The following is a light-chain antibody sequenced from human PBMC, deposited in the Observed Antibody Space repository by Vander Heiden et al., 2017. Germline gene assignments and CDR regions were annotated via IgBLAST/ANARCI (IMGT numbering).Light chain of an antibody. CDR1: SGSIGSNY. V-gene: IGLV6-57*01. J-gene: IGLJ2*01. CDR2: EDN. Sequence: NFLLPQPHSVSESPGKTVTISCTRSSGSIGSNYVQWYQHRQGSSPTTVIFEDNQRPSGVPDRFSGSIDRSSNSASLSISGLTPEDEADYFCQSYDRGNHVVFGGGTKLTVL. CDR3: QSYDRGNHVV.